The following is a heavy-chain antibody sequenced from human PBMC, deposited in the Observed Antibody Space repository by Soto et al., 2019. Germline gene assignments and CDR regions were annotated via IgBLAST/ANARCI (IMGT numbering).Heavy chain of an antibody. Sequence: EVRLLESGGGLVQPGGSLRLSCAASGFTFSVYAMSWVRQAPGKGLEWVSGISGSGDSKHYADSVKGRFTFSRDNYKSMLYLQTHSLRAEDTAIYYCAKALYGGFTYWGQGTLVTVSS. V-gene: IGHV3-23*01. CDR1: GFTFSVYA. CDR2: ISGSGDSK. D-gene: IGHD3-10*01. J-gene: IGHJ4*02. CDR3: AKALYGGFTY.